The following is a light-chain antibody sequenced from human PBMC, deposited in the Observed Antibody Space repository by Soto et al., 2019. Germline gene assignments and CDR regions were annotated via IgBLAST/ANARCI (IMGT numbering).Light chain of an antibody. J-gene: IGLJ1*01. Sequence: QSVLTQPASVSGSPGQSITISCTGTSSDVGSYNLVPWYQQHPGKAPKLMIYEVSKRPSGVSNRFSGSKSGNTASLTISGLQAEDEADYYCCSYAGSSTLYVFGTGTKLTVL. CDR1: SSDVGSYNL. CDR3: CSYAGSSTLYV. CDR2: EVS. V-gene: IGLV2-23*02.